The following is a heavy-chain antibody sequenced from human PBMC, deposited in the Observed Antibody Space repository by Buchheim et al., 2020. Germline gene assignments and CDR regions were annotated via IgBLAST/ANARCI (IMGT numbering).Heavy chain of an antibody. CDR3: ARGKRGSGWTFDY. CDR1: GGSFSGYY. CDR2: INHSGST. J-gene: IGHJ4*02. Sequence: QVQLQQWGAGLLKPSETLSLTCAVYGGSFSGYYWSWIRQPPGKGLEWIGEINHSGSTNYNPSLKSRVTISVDTSRNQFSLKLSSVTAADTAVYYCARGKRGSGWTFDYWGQGTL. V-gene: IGHV4-34*01. D-gene: IGHD6-19*01.